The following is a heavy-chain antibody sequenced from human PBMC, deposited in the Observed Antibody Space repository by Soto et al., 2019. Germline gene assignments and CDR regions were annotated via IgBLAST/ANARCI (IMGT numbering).Heavy chain of an antibody. CDR1: GGSISSGGYY. J-gene: IGHJ1*01. CDR3: ANIGDSSSWSPRLEYVQH. CDR2: IYYSGST. Sequence: SETLSLTCTVSGGSISSGGYYWSWIRQHPGKGLEWIGYIYYSGSTYYNPSLKSRVTISVDTSKNQFSLKLSSVTAADTAVYYCANIGDSSSWSPRLEYVQHWGQGTLVTVS. V-gene: IGHV4-31*02. D-gene: IGHD6-13*01.